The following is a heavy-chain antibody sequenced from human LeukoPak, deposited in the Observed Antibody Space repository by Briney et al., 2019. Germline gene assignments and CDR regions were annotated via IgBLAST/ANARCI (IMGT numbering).Heavy chain of an antibody. CDR2: IRHSGST. CDR3: ARRGSWSYYYAMDV. D-gene: IGHD6-13*01. Sequence: SKTLSLTCDVSGGSFNDYYWSWIRQPPGKGLEWIGEIRHSGSTNYNPSLKSRVTMSVDTSKNQFSLKLSSVTAADTAVYYCARRGSWSYYYAMDVWGQGTTVAVSS. J-gene: IGHJ6*02. V-gene: IGHV4-34*01. CDR1: GGSFNDYY.